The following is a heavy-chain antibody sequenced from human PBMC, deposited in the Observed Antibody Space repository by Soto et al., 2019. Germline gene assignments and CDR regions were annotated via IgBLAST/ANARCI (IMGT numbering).Heavy chain of an antibody. CDR3: ARDPGNAEWPVDAFDI. CDR2: TYYRSKWYN. V-gene: IGHV6-1*01. D-gene: IGHD1-1*01. Sequence: PSQTLSLTCAISGDSVSSNSAAWNWIRQSPSRGLEWLGRTYYRSKWYNDYAVSVKSRITINPDTSKNQFSLQLNSVTPEDTAVYYCARDPGNAEWPVDAFDIWGQGTMVTVSS. J-gene: IGHJ3*02. CDR1: GDSVSSNSAA.